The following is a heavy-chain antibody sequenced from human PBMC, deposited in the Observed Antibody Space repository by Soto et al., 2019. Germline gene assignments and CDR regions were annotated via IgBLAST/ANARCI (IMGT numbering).Heavy chain of an antibody. CDR2: INPNSGGT. V-gene: IGHV1-2*04. CDR3: ARDSQYGDYPHPFDY. CDR1: GYTFTGYY. D-gene: IGHD4-17*01. Sequence: ASVKVSCKASGYTFTGYYMHWVRQAPGQGLEWMGWINPNSGGTNYAQKFQGWVTMTRDTSISTAYMELSRLRSDDTAVYYCARDSQYGDYPHPFDYWGQGTLVTVSS. J-gene: IGHJ4*02.